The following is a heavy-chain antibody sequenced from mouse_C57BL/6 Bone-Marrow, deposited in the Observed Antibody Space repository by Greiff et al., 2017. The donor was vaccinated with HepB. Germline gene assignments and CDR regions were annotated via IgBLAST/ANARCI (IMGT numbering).Heavy chain of an antibody. Sequence: EVKLVESGGGLVKPGGSLKLSCAASGFTFSSYGMSWVRQTPDKRLEWVATISSGGSYTYYPDSVKGRFTISRDNAKNTLYLQMSSLKSEDTAMYYCARPVITTVVAPNAMDYWGQGTSVTVSS. CDR2: ISSGGSYT. V-gene: IGHV5-6*03. CDR3: ARPVITTVVAPNAMDY. D-gene: IGHD1-1*01. CDR1: GFTFSSYG. J-gene: IGHJ4*01.